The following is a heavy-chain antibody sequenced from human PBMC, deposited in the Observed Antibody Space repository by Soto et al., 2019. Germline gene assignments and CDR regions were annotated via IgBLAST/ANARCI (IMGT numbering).Heavy chain of an antibody. CDR1: GYTFTSYG. D-gene: IGHD3-22*01. CDR2: ISAYNGNT. Sequence: QVQLVQSVAEVKKPGASVKVSCKASGYTFTSYGISWVRQAPGQGLEWMGWISAYNGNTNYAQKLQGRVTMTTDTSTSTAYMELRSLRSNDTAVYYCARVPSGYYDSSGYSPYGMDVWGQGTTVTVSS. CDR3: ARVPSGYYDSSGYSPYGMDV. V-gene: IGHV1-18*04. J-gene: IGHJ6*02.